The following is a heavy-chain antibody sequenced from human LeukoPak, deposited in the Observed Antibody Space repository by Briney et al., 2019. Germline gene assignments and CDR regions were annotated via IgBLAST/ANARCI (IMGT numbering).Heavy chain of an antibody. V-gene: IGHV3-33*06. CDR2: IWYDGSNK. D-gene: IGHD4-17*01. Sequence: GGSLRLSCAASGFTFSSYGMHWVRQAPGKGLEWVAVIWYDGSNKYYADSVKGRFTISRDNSKNTLYLQMNSLRAEDTAVYYCAKDLSGDYFHYFDYWGQGTLVTVSS. J-gene: IGHJ4*02. CDR3: AKDLSGDYFHYFDY. CDR1: GFTFSSYG.